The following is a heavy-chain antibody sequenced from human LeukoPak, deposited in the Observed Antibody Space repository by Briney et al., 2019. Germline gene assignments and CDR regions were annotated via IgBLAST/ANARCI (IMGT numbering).Heavy chain of an antibody. CDR1: GDSISSSSYY. CDR3: ARVYLTRKYYYYYYMDV. Sequence: SETLSLTCTVSGDSISSSSYYWSWIRQPPGKGLEWIGEINHSGSTNYNPSLKSRVTISVDTSKNQFSLKLSSVTAADTAVYYCARVYLTRKYYYYYYMDVWGKGTTVTISS. V-gene: IGHV4-39*07. J-gene: IGHJ6*03. CDR2: INHSGST. D-gene: IGHD3-9*01.